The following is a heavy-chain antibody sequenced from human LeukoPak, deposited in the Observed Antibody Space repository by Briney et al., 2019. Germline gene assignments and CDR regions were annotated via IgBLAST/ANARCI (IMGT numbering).Heavy chain of an antibody. D-gene: IGHD2-15*01. J-gene: IGHJ5*02. CDR1: GYAFISYF. CDR3: TRAARVTVAATLHP. Sequence: GASVKVSCKASGYAFISYFIHWVRQAPGQGLEWMGIINPSGGSATYAQKFQGRVTMTSDTSTSTVFMELSSLKSEDTAVYFCTRAARVTVAATLHPRGQGTLVTVSS. V-gene: IGHV1-46*01. CDR2: INPSGGSA.